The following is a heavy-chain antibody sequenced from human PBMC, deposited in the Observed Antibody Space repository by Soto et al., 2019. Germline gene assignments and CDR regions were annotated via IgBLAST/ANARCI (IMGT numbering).Heavy chain of an antibody. CDR3: IRDYGEPGSTNAFDI. Sequence: EVQLVESGGDLVQPGGSLRLSCAASGFTFRSFWMHWVRQAPGKGLLWVSRINSDGSGASYADFVEGRFTISRDNAKNTVYLQMNSLRVEDTAVYYCIRDYGEPGSTNAFDIWGQGTMVTVSS. V-gene: IGHV3-74*01. CDR2: INSDGSGA. D-gene: IGHD3-10*01. J-gene: IGHJ3*02. CDR1: GFTFRSFW.